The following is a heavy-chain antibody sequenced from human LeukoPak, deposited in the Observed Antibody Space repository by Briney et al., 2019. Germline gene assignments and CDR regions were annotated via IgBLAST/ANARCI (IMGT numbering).Heavy chain of an antibody. CDR2: ISGSGGST. CDR1: GFTFSTYA. J-gene: IGHJ4*02. V-gene: IGHV3-23*01. CDR3: AKARNNWIYPY. Sequence: GGSLRLSCAASGFTFSTYAMNWVRQAPGKGLEWVSAISGSGGSTYYADSVKGRFTISRDNSKNTLYLQMNSLRAEDTAVYYCAKARNNWIYPYWGQGTLVTVSS. D-gene: IGHD1-7*01.